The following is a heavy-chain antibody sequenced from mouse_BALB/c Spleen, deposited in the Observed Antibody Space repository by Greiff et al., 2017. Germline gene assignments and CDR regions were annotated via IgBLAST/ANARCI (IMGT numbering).Heavy chain of an antibody. J-gene: IGHJ1*01. V-gene: IGHV1S56*01. CDR3: ARGECDLDV. D-gene: IGHD2-4*01. CDR1: GYTFTSYY. Sequence: QVQLKESGPELVKPGASVRISCKASGYTFTSYYIHWVKQRPGQGLEWIGWIYPGNVNTKYNEKFKGKATLTADKSSSTAYMQLSSLTSEDSAVYFCARGECDLDVWGAGTTVTVSS. CDR2: IYPGNVNT.